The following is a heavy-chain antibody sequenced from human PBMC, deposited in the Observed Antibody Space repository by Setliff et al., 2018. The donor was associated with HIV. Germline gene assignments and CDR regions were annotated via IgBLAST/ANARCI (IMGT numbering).Heavy chain of an antibody. Sequence: GESLKISCQGSGYSFNTYWIGWVRQRPGKGLEWMGIVYPGDSETRYSPSFQGQVTISADKSISTAYLQWSSLKASDTAMYYCARGGDSSGHRGFDYWGQGTLVTVSS. V-gene: IGHV5-51*01. CDR2: VYPGDSET. CDR1: GYSFNTYW. D-gene: IGHD3-22*01. CDR3: ARGGDSSGHRGFDY. J-gene: IGHJ4*02.